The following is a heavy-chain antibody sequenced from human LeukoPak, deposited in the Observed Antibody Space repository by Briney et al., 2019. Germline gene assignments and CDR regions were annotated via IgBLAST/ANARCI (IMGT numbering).Heavy chain of an antibody. Sequence: PGGSVGLSCAASVFTVRINYISGAPRPRGRGLVGVSIIYRGGRKKYADSVKGRFTISRDKDKNTLYLQMNSLRAEDTAVYYCAKLYPQMDYDYVWGSSLLDYWGQGTLVTVSS. CDR3: AKLYPQMDYDYVWGSSLLDY. CDR2: IYRGGRK. D-gene: IGHD3-16*01. CDR1: VFTVRINY. V-gene: IGHV3-53*01. J-gene: IGHJ4*02.